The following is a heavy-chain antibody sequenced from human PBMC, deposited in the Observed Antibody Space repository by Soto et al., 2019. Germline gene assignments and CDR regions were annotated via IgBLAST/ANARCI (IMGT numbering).Heavy chain of an antibody. Sequence: PGWSLRLSCAASGFAFNRYYMSWVRQAPGKGLEWVATVDQDGSAKYYVDSVKGRFTISRDNAKNSLYVQMNSLRGEDTAVYYCARYCAYDSIYYCSYDRLEYWGQGTLVTVSS. J-gene: IGHJ4*02. V-gene: IGHV3-7*01. CDR2: VDQDGSAK. CDR1: GFAFNRYY. CDR3: ARYCAYDSIYYCSYDRLEY. D-gene: IGHD3-22*01.